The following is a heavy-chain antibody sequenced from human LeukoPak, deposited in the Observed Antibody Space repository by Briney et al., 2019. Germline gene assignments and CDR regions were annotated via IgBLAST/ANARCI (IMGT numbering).Heavy chain of an antibody. Sequence: GGSLRLSCAASGFTFSSYSMNWVRQVPGKGLGWVSYISSSGNTIYYADSVKGRFTVSRDNAKNSLFLQMNGLRAEDTAIYYCARERIYGDYFDYWGQGALVTVSS. D-gene: IGHD4-17*01. CDR2: ISSSGNTI. V-gene: IGHV3-48*04. CDR3: ARERIYGDYFDY. CDR1: GFTFSSYS. J-gene: IGHJ4*02.